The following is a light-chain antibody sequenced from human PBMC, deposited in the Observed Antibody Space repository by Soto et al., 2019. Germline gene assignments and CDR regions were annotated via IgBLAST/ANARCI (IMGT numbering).Light chain of an antibody. Sequence: SPATLSLSPGERATLSCRASQSVSSYLAWYQQKPGQAPRLLIYGASNRATGIPARFSGSGSGTDFTLTISSLEPEDFAVYYCQQRSNWPPITFGQGTRLRL. CDR1: QSVSSY. J-gene: IGKJ5*01. CDR3: QQRSNWPPIT. CDR2: GAS. V-gene: IGKV3-11*01.